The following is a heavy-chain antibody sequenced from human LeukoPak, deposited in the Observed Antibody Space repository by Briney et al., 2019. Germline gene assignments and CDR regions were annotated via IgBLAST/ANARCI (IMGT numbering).Heavy chain of an antibody. D-gene: IGHD3-22*01. Sequence: GASVKVSCKASGYTFTSYYMHWVRQAPGQGLEWMGMINPSGGSTSYAQKFQGRVTMTWDTSTSTVYMELSSLRSEDTAVYYCARWWDDGSGYSYYYGMDVWGQGTTVTVPS. V-gene: IGHV1-46*01. J-gene: IGHJ6*02. CDR3: ARWWDDGSGYSYYYGMDV. CDR1: GYTFTSYY. CDR2: INPSGGST.